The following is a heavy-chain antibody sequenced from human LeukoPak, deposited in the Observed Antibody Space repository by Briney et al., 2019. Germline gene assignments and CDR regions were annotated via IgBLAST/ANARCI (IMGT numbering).Heavy chain of an antibody. Sequence: SETMSLTCDVYGGSFSGYYWSWIRQPPGKGLEWIGEINHSGTTNYNPSLKSRVTISVDTSKNQFSLKLSSVTAADTAVYYCARGYQLLSAYYFDHWGQGTLVTVSS. J-gene: IGHJ4*02. V-gene: IGHV4-34*01. CDR3: ARGYQLLSAYYFDH. D-gene: IGHD2-2*01. CDR2: INHSGTT. CDR1: GGSFSGYY.